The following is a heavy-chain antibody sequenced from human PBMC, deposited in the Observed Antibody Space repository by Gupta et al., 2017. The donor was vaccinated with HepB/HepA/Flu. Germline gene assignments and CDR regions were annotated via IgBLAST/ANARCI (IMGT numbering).Heavy chain of an antibody. CDR3: AKDLHFWSAMDG. CDR2: IGSDMSV. J-gene: IGHJ6*03. Sequence: VQLLYSGGGLVQLGGSLRLSCSASGLSFSGAALIRVRQAPGRGLEWVSGIGSDMSVHYADSVRGRCIISRDNSKNTMYLQMNSLRAEDTAVYYCAKDLHFWSAMDGWGKGTTVIVSS. V-gene: IGHV3-23*01. D-gene: IGHD3-3*02. CDR1: GLSFSGAA.